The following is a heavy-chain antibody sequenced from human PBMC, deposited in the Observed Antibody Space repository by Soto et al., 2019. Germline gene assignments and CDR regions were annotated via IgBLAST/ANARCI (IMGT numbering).Heavy chain of an antibody. CDR2: VTITGGSA. J-gene: IGHJ5*02. Sequence: PGGSLRLSCAASAFTFNTYGVSWVRQAPGKGLEWVSTVTITGGSAYYADSVQGRFSISRDRSKYTVSLLLSSLRVDDTAIYYCAKQSSPEGWFDPWGQGTLVTVSS. CDR1: AFTFNTYG. D-gene: IGHD6-19*01. V-gene: IGHV3-23*01. CDR3: AKQSSPEGWFDP.